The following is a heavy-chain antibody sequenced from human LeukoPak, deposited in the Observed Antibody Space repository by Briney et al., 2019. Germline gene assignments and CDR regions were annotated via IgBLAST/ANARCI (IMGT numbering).Heavy chain of an antibody. V-gene: IGHV4-4*02. CDR3: ARGRANYYDSSGYYY. D-gene: IGHD3-22*01. CDR2: IYHSGST. CDR1: GGSISSSDW. J-gene: IGHJ4*02. Sequence: SETLSLTCAVSGGSISSSDWWSGVRQPPGKGLEWIGEIYHSGSTNYNPSLKSRVTISVDKSKNQFSLNLSSVTAADTAVYYCARGRANYYDSSGYYYWGQGTLVTVSS.